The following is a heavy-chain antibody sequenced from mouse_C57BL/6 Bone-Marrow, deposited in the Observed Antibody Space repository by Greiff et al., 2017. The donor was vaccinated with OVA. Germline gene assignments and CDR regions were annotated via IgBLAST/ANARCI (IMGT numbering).Heavy chain of an antibody. Sequence: EVQLVESGGGLVKPGGSLKLSCAASGFTFSSYAMSWVRQTPEKRLEWVATISDGGSYTYYPDNVTGRFTISRDNAKNNLYLQMSHLKTEDTAMYYDARGDDYDGYWYFDVWGTGTTVTVSS. CDR3: ARGDDYDGYWYFDV. V-gene: IGHV5-4*01. J-gene: IGHJ1*03. D-gene: IGHD2-4*01. CDR2: ISDGGSYT. CDR1: GFTFSSYA.